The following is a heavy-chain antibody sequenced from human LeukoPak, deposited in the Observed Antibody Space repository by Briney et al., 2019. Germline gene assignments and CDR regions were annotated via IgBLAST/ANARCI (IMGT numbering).Heavy chain of an antibody. D-gene: IGHD3-16*01. Sequence: GGSLRLSCAASGFTFDDYAMHWVRQAPGKGLEWVSGISWNSGRIGYADSVKGRFTISRDNAKNSLYLQMNSLRVEDTALYYCARRAGAYTHPYDYWGQGTLVTVSS. CDR3: ARRAGAYTHPYDY. J-gene: IGHJ4*02. CDR1: GFTFDDYA. CDR2: ISWNSGRI. V-gene: IGHV3-9*01.